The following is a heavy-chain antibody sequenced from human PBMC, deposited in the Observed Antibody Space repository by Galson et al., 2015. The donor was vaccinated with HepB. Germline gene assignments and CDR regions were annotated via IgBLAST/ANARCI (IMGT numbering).Heavy chain of an antibody. D-gene: IGHD5-18*01. J-gene: IGHJ5*01. Sequence: SLRLSCADSGFAFDTHAMSWVRQAPGRGLEWISGISGHGDSTFYADSVKGRFTVSRDNSNNMLYLQMNSLRAEDAGLYFCAKGYGLFDSWGQGILVTVSS. CDR3: AKGYGLFDS. V-gene: IGHV3-23*01. CDR1: GFAFDTHA. CDR2: ISGHGDST.